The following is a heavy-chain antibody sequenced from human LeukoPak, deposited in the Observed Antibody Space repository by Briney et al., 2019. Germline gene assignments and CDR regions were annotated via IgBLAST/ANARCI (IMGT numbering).Heavy chain of an antibody. V-gene: IGHV4-39*07. CDR3: ARATTDRYCSSTSCYAVNFDY. D-gene: IGHD2-2*01. CDR2: IYYSGST. CDR1: GGSISSSSYY. Sequence: SETLSLTCTVSGGSISSSSYYWGWIRQPPGKGLEWIGSIYYSGSTYYNPSLKSRVTISVDTSKNQLSLKLSSVTAADTAVYYCARATTDRYCSSTSCYAVNFDYWGQGTLVTVSS. J-gene: IGHJ4*02.